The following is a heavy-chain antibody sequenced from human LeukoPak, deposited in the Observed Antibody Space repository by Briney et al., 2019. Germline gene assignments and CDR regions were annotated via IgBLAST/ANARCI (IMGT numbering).Heavy chain of an antibody. CDR1: GYSISSGYY. J-gene: IGHJ4*02. CDR3: ARRRGYCSGGSCYQRGYYFDY. D-gene: IGHD2-15*01. CDR2: IYHSGST. Sequence: PSETLSLTCTVSGYSISSGYYWDWIRQPPGKGLEWIGTIYHSGSTYYNPSLKSRVTISVDTSKNQFSLKLSSVTAADTAVYYCARRRGYCSGGSCYQRGYYFDYWGQGTLVTVSS. V-gene: IGHV4-38-2*02.